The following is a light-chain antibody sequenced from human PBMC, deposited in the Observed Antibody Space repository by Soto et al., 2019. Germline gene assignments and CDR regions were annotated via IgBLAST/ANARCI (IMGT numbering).Light chain of an antibody. J-gene: IGKJ1*01. CDR3: QQYNNWPPLT. CDR2: GAS. V-gene: IGKV3-15*01. CDR1: QSVSSN. Sequence: EIVMTQSPATLSVSPGERATLSCRASQSVSSNLAWYQQKPGQAPRLLIYGASTRATGIPARFSGSGSGTEFTLTISSLQSEDFAVYYCQQYNNWPPLTFGQGTKVDIE.